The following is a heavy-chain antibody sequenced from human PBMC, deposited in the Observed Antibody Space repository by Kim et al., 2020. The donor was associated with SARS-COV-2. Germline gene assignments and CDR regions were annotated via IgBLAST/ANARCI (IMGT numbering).Heavy chain of an antibody. V-gene: IGHV3-23*01. CDR1: GFFFRGFG. J-gene: IGHJ6*02. Sequence: GGSLRLSCATSGFFFRGFGMNWVRQPPGKGPEWFSNIDNSGGNIKYADSVKGRFTISRDNSKNTLYLQMSSLRAEDTAVYYCATSLRAAGGVWGQGTTVT. CDR3: ATSLRAAGGV. D-gene: IGHD6-13*01. CDR2: IDNSGGNI.